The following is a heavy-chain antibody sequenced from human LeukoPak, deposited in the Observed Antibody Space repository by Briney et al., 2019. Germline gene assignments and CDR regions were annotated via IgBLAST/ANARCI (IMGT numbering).Heavy chain of an antibody. CDR3: ARAEDVLRYFDWLPNPDY. J-gene: IGHJ4*02. V-gene: IGHV1-18*04. Sequence: ASVKVSCKASGYTFTSYGISWVRQAPGQGLEWMGWISAYNGNTNYAQKLQGRVTMTTDTSMSTAYMELRSLRSDDTAVYYCARAEDVLRYFDWLPNPDYWGQGTLVTVSS. D-gene: IGHD3-9*01. CDR1: GYTFTSYG. CDR2: ISAYNGNT.